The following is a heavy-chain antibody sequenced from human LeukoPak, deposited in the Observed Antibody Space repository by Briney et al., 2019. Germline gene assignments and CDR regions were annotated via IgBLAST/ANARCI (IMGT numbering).Heavy chain of an antibody. D-gene: IGHD1-26*01. CDR3: ARMYSGSYYYYYMDV. Sequence: GGSLRLSCAASGFTFSSYSMNWVRQAPGKGLECVSYISSSSTTIYYADSVKGRFTISRDNAKNSLYLQMNSLRAEDTAVYYCARMYSGSYYYYYMDVWGKGTTVTISS. CDR2: ISSSSTTI. J-gene: IGHJ6*03. CDR1: GFTFSSYS. V-gene: IGHV3-48*04.